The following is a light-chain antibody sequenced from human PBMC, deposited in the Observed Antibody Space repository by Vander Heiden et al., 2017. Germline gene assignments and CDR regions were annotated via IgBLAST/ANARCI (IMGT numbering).Light chain of an antibody. J-gene: IGLJ3*02. CDR2: DVT. CDR3: SSYRTSGTLV. Sequence: QSALTQPASVSGSPGQPITVSCTGTSSDVGCYNYVSWYQQHPGKAPKVMIYDVTNRPSGVSNRFSGAKSGNTASLTISGRQAEDEADYYCSSYRTSGTLVFGGGTKLTVL. CDR1: SSDVGCYNY. V-gene: IGLV2-14*03.